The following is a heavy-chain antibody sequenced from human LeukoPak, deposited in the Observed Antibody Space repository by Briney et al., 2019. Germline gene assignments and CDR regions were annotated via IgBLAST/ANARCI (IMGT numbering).Heavy chain of an antibody. V-gene: IGHV4-39*07. CDR1: GGSISSSSYY. D-gene: IGHD6-13*01. Sequence: SETLSLTCTVSGGSISSSSYYWGWIRQPPGKGLEWIGSIYTSGSTNYNPSLKSRVTISVDTSKNQFSLKLSSVTAADTAVYYCARCIAAPRGVWFDPWGQGTLVTVSS. J-gene: IGHJ5*02. CDR3: ARCIAAPRGVWFDP. CDR2: IYTSGST.